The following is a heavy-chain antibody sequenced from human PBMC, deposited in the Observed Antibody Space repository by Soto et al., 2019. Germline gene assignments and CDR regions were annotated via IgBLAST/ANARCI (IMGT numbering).Heavy chain of an antibody. J-gene: IGHJ6*02. V-gene: IGHV3-7*03. CDR3: ARVPSVKYSGSYFVSYYYGMDV. Sequence: EVQLVESGGGLVQPGGSLRLSCAASGFTFSSYWMSWVRQAPGKGLEWVANIKQDGSEKYYVDSVKGRFTISRDNAKNSLYLQMNSLRAEDTAVYYCARVPSVKYSGSYFVSYYYGMDVWGQGTTVTVSS. D-gene: IGHD1-26*01. CDR1: GFTFSSYW. CDR2: IKQDGSEK.